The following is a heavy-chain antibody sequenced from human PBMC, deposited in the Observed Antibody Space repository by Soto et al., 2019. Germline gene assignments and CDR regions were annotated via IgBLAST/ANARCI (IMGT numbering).Heavy chain of an antibody. CDR3: ASLTHDFWSGFYPYSYYGTDV. Sequence: PGGSLRLSCAASGFTFSSYSMNWVRQAPGKGLEWVSSISSSSSYIYYADSVKGRFTISRDNAKNSLYLQINSLRAEDTAVYYCASLTHDFWSGFYPYSYYGTDVWGQGTTVTVSS. D-gene: IGHD3-3*01. CDR2: ISSSSSYI. J-gene: IGHJ6*02. V-gene: IGHV3-21*01. CDR1: GFTFSSYS.